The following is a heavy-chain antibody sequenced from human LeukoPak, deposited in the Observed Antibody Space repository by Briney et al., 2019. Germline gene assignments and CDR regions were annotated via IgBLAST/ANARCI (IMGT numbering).Heavy chain of an antibody. D-gene: IGHD5-18*01. CDR3: ARGAVDTVTGYYYYGMDV. CDR1: GDSISSSMFY. CDR2: ILYSGST. J-gene: IGHJ6*02. Sequence: SETLSLTCTVSGDSISSSMFYWGWIRQSPGGGLEWIGNILYSGSTYYNPSLNSRVTISVDTSKNQFSLKLSSVTAADTAVYYCARGAVDTVTGYYYYGMDVWGQGTTVTVSS. V-gene: IGHV4-39*07.